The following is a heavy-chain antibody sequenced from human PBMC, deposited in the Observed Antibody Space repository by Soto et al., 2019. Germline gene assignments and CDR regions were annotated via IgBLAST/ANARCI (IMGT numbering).Heavy chain of an antibody. Sequence: SETLSLTCTVSGGSIDNYSWSWLRQPPGKGLEWIGYINDSGSTNYNASLKSRVTMSIDTSENQFSLKLSSVTAADTAVYYCASLLTMVRGYGMDVWGLGTTVTVSS. D-gene: IGHD3-10*01. V-gene: IGHV4-59*01. CDR2: INDSGST. CDR3: ASLLTMVRGYGMDV. CDR1: GGSIDNYS. J-gene: IGHJ6*02.